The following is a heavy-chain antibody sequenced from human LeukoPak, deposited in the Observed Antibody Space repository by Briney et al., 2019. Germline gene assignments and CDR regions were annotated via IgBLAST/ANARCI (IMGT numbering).Heavy chain of an antibody. CDR3: ARGPPPDSSWYPFDI. Sequence: GRSLRLSCAASGFTFSDYYMSWIRQAPGKGLEWVSYISSSGSTIYYADSVKGRFTISRDNAKNSLYLQMNSLRAEDTAVYYCARGPPPDSSWYPFDIWGQGTMVTVSS. CDR2: ISSSGSTI. J-gene: IGHJ3*02. V-gene: IGHV3-11*04. D-gene: IGHD6-13*01. CDR1: GFTFSDYY.